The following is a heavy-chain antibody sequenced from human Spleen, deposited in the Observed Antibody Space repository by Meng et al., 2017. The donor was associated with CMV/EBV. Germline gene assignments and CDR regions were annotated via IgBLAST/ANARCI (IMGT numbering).Heavy chain of an antibody. CDR2: INHSGST. V-gene: IGHV4-34*01. CDR3: ARVGIIMVRGSSSGYGMDV. D-gene: IGHD3-10*01. J-gene: IGHJ6*02. CDR1: GGSFSGYY. Sequence: ESLRLSCAVYGGSFSGYYWSWIRQPPGKGLEWIGEINHSGSTNYNPSLKSRVTISVDTSKNQFSLKLSSVTAADTAVYYCARVGIIMVRGSSSGYGMDVWGQGTTVTVSS.